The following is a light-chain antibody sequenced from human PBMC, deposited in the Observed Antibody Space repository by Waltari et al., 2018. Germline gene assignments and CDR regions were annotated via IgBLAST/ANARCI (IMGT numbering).Light chain of an antibody. V-gene: IGLV3-21*02. CDR1: DIGSKS. CDR2: DNN. CDR3: QVWDSNSDHQV. J-gene: IGLJ1*01. Sequence: SYVLSQPPSVSVAPGQTAMITCGGNDIGSKSVHGYQQKPGQAPVLVVFDNNHRPSGIPERFSGSSSGNTATLTISSVDAGDEADYYCQVWDSNSDHQVFGTGTKVTAL.